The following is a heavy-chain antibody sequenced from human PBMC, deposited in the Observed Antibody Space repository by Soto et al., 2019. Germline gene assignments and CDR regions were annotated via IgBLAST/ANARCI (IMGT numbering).Heavy chain of an antibody. J-gene: IGHJ6*02. CDR1: GFTFSSYG. CDR3: ARDRVLTSYDYYGMDV. D-gene: IGHD2-8*01. V-gene: IGHV3-30*03. CDR2: ISYDGSNK. Sequence: GGSLRLSCAASGFTFSSYGMHWVRQAPGKGLDCVAVISYDGSNKYYADSVKGRFTISRDNSKNTLYLQMNSLRAEDTAVYYCARDRVLTSYDYYGMDVWGQGTTVTVSS.